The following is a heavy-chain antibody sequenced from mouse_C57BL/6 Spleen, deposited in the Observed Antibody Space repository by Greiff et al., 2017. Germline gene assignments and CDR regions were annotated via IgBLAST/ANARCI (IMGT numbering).Heavy chain of an antibody. CDR1: GYTFTSYW. V-gene: IGHV1-55*01. CDR2: IYPGSGST. D-gene: IGHD2-5*01. Sequence: QVQLKQPGAELVKPGASVKMSCKASGYTFTSYWITWVKQRPGQGLEWIGDIYPGSGSTNYNEKFKSKATLTVDTSSSTAYMQLSSLTSEDSAVYYCARSYGYYSNHFDYWGQGTTLTVSS. CDR3: ARSYGYYSNHFDY. J-gene: IGHJ2*01.